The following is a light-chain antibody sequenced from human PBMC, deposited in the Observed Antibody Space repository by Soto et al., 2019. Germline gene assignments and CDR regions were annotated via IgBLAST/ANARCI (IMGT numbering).Light chain of an antibody. V-gene: IGLV2-14*01. CDR3: SSYIGSENWV. CDR1: NSDIGNYKY. J-gene: IGLJ3*02. Sequence: QSALTQPASVSGSPGQSITISCTGTNSDIGNYKYVSWYQQHPGKVPKLMIYAVSNRPSGVSNRFSGSKSGNTASLTISGLQAEDDADYYCSSYIGSENWVFGGGTKLTVL. CDR2: AVS.